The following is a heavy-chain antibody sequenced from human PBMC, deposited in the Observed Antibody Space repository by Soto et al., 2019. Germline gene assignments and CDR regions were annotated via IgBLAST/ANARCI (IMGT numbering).Heavy chain of an antibody. CDR2: ISAYNGNT. J-gene: IGHJ6*03. Sequence: QVQLVQSGAEVKKPGASVKVSCKASGYIFTSYGISWVRQAPGQGLEWMGWISAYNGNTNYAQKPHGRVTMSTDTSTSAAYMELRSLRSDDTSVYYWVRDGYYDFSSGSPPYYYYMDVWGKGTTVTLSS. V-gene: IGHV1-18*01. CDR3: VRDGYYDFSSGSPPYYYYMDV. CDR1: GYIFTSYG. D-gene: IGHD3-3*01.